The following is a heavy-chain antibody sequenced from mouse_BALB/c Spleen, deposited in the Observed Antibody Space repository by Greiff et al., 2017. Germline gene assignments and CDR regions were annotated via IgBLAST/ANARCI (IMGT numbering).Heavy chain of an antibody. V-gene: IGHV1S56*01. CDR1: GYTFTSYY. J-gene: IGHJ4*01. D-gene: IGHD2-1*01. Sequence: VQLQQSGPELVKPGASVRISCKASGYTFTSYYIHWVKQRPGQGLEWIGWIYPGNVNTKYNEKFKGKATLTADKSSSTAYMQLSSLTSEDSAVYFCASDYGNYEDAMDYWGQGTSVTVSS. CDR2: IYPGNVNT. CDR3: ASDYGNYEDAMDY.